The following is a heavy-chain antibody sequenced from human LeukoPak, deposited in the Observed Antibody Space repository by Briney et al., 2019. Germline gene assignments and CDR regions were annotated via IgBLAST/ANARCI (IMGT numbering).Heavy chain of an antibody. CDR1: GFTLSSYD. V-gene: IGHV3-13*01. Sequence: PGRSLRLSCAASGFTLSSYDMHWVRHATGKGLEWVSGIGTAGDTYYPGSVKGRFTISRENAKNSLYLQMNSLRAGDTAVYYCARGDYYDSSGYSPNFGNWGQGTLVTVSS. J-gene: IGHJ4*02. D-gene: IGHD3-22*01. CDR3: ARGDYYDSSGYSPNFGN. CDR2: IGTAGDT.